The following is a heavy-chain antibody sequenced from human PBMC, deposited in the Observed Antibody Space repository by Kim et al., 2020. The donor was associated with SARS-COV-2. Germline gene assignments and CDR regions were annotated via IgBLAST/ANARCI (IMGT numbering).Heavy chain of an antibody. J-gene: IGHJ4*02. Sequence: VKGRFTIPGDNSKNALYLQMNSLRAEDTAVYYCAKSIRNMYSSSWYLDYWGQGTLVTVSS. V-gene: IGHV3-23*01. D-gene: IGHD6-13*01. CDR3: AKSIRNMYSSSWYLDY.